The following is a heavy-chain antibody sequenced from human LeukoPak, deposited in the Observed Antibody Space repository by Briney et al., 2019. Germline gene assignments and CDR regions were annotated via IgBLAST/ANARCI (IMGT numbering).Heavy chain of an antibody. CDR2: IQRDGSDN. CDR1: GFTVSQHW. Sequence: TGGSLRLSCVASGFTVSQHWMTWVRQAPGKGLEWVANIQRDGSDNNYVDSGKGRFTIPRDKAKNSLYLQMNSLRAEDTAIYYCARGWCTHCYGMGDWGKGTTVTVSS. CDR3: ARGWCTHCYGMGD. J-gene: IGHJ6*04. V-gene: IGHV3-7*03. D-gene: IGHD2-8*02.